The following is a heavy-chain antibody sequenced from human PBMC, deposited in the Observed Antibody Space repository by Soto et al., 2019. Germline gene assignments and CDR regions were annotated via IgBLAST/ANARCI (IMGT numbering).Heavy chain of an antibody. CDR2: ISSSGSTI. Sequence: GGSLRLSCAASGFTFSDYYMSWIRQAPGKGLEWVSYISSSGSTIYYADSVKGRFTISRDNAKNSLYLQMNSLRAEDTAVYYFARDRGITMVRRVPCRMDVWGQGTTVTVSS. CDR1: GFTFSDYY. V-gene: IGHV3-11*01. D-gene: IGHD3-10*01. CDR3: ARDRGITMVRRVPCRMDV. J-gene: IGHJ6*02.